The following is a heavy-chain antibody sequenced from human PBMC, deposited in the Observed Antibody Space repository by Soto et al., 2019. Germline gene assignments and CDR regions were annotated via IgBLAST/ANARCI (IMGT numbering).Heavy chain of an antibody. Sequence: ASVKVSCKASGYTFTSYGISWVRQAPRQGLEWMGWISAYNGNTNYAQKLQGRVTMTTDTSTSTAYMELRSLRSDDTAVYYCARDSSGYSGYDLVFFFYCIGVYRERHSVPARSSSNLKASVKVSCKASGYTFTSYYMHW. CDR1: GYTFTSYG. CDR2: ISAYNGNT. D-gene: IGHD5-12*01. J-gene: IGHJ1*01. V-gene: IGHV1-18*01. CDR3: ARDSSGYSGYDLVFFFYCIGVYRERHSVPARSSSNLKASVKVSCKASGYTFTSYYMH.